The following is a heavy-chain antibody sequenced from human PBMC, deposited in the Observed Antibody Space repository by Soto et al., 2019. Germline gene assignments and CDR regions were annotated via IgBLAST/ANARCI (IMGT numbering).Heavy chain of an antibody. J-gene: IGHJ4*02. Sequence: QVQLVQSGAEVKNPGASVKLSCKASGYIFTNYYIHWVRQAPGQGLEWMAIINPSGGSTNYAQKFQDRVTLARDTFTNTVYMELSSLRSEDTAIYYCARDLTSGDYWGQGTLVTVSS. V-gene: IGHV1-46*01. CDR3: ARDLTSGDY. CDR1: GYIFTNYY. CDR2: INPSGGST. D-gene: IGHD7-27*01.